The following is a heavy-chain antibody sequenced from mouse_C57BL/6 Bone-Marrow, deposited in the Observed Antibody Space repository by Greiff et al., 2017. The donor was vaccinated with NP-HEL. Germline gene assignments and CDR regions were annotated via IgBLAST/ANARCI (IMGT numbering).Heavy chain of an antibody. D-gene: IGHD1-1*01. Sequence: VQLQESGAELARPGASVKMSCKASGYTFTSYTMHWVKQRPGQGLEWIGYINPSSGYTKYNEKFKGKATLTADKSSSTAYMELRSLTSEDSAVYFCARWGYYGSFDYWGQGTTLTVSS. CDR3: ARWGYYGSFDY. J-gene: IGHJ2*01. CDR1: GYTFTSYT. V-gene: IGHV1-4*01. CDR2: INPSSGYT.